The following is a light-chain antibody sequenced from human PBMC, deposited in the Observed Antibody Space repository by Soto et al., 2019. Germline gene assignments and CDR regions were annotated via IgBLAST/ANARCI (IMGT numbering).Light chain of an antibody. CDR2: EGS. V-gene: IGLV2-23*01. CDR1: SSDVGSYNL. J-gene: IGLJ2*01. CDR3: CSYAGSSIPVV. Sequence: QSALTQPASVSGSPGQSITISCTGTSSDVGSYNLVSWYQQHPGKAPKLMIYEGSKRPSGVSNRFSGSKSGITASLTISGLPAEDEADYYCCSYAGSSIPVVFGGGTKLTVL.